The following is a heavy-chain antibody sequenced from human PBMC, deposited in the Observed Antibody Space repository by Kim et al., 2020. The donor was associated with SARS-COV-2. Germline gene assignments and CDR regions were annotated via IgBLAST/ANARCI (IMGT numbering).Heavy chain of an antibody. CDR3: AREKGVIAAAGTGKLGWFDP. J-gene: IGHJ5*02. V-gene: IGHV1-46*01. CDR1: GYTFTSYY. D-gene: IGHD6-13*01. Sequence: ASVKVSCKASGYTFTSYYMHWVRQAPGQGLEWMGIINPSGGSTSYAQKFQGRVTMTRDTSTSTVYMELSSLRSEDTAVYYCAREKGVIAAAGTGKLGWFDPWGQGTLVTVSS. CDR2: INPSGGST.